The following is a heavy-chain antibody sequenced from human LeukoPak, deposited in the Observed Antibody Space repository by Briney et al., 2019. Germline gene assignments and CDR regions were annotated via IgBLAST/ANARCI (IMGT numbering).Heavy chain of an antibody. J-gene: IGHJ6*02. V-gene: IGHV3-23*01. CDR1: GFTFSSYA. Sequence: PGGSLRLSCAASGFTFSSYAMSWVRQAPGKGLEWVSAISGSGGSTYYADSVKGRFTISRDNSKNTLYLQMNSLRAEDTAVYYCAKDPDPYQLVPGGYYGMDVWGQGTTVTVSS. D-gene: IGHD2-2*01. CDR2: ISGSGGST. CDR3: AKDPDPYQLVPGGYYGMDV.